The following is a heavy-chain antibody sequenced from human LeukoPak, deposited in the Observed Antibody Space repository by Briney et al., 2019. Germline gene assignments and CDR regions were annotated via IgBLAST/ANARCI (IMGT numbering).Heavy chain of an antibody. CDR3: ARGEKGFSMGRDIIIRGDAFDI. Sequence: PSETLSLTCTVSGDSISSYYWSWIRQPPGKGLEWIGYIHNSGTTNYNPSLKTRVTISLDTSKNQFSLKLRSVTAADTAVYYCARGEKGFSMGRDIIIRGDAFDIWGQGTIVTVSS. J-gene: IGHJ3*02. V-gene: IGHV4-59*01. CDR1: GDSISSYY. CDR2: IHNSGTT. D-gene: IGHD3-10*01.